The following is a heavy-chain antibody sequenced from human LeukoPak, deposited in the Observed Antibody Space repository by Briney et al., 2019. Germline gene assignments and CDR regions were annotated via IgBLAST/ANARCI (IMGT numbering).Heavy chain of an antibody. CDR3: ATESRWGSENNY. V-gene: IGHV1-69*04. D-gene: IGHD7-27*01. Sequence: ASVKVSCKASGGTFSNYAISWVRQAPGQGLEWMGRIIPILGVANYAQKFQGGVTITADKSTSTAYMELSSLGSEDTAVFYCATESRWGSENNYWGQGTLVTVSS. J-gene: IGHJ4*02. CDR2: IIPILGVA. CDR1: GGTFSNYA.